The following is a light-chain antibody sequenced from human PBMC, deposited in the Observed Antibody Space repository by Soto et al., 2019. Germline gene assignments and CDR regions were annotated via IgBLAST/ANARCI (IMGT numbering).Light chain of an antibody. CDR1: SGSVSTSYY. V-gene: IGLV8-61*01. CDR3: VLYMGSGIWV. Sequence: QTVVTQEPSFSVSPGRTVTLTCGLSSGSVSTSYYPSWYQQTPGQAPRTLIYNTNTRSSGVPDRFSGSILGNKAALTITGAQPDDESDYYCVLYMGSGIWVFGGGTKQTVL. J-gene: IGLJ3*02. CDR2: NTN.